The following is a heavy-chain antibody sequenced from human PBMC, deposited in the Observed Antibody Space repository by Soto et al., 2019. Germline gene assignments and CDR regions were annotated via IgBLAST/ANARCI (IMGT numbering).Heavy chain of an antibody. CDR1: GFTFSNAW. J-gene: IGHJ6*02. V-gene: IGHV3-15*01. CDR3: TTKPVVPAATAQYYYYYGMDV. D-gene: IGHD2-2*01. Sequence: GGSLRLSCAASGFTFSNAWMSWVRQAPGKGLEWVGRIKSKTDGGTTDYAAPVKGRFTISRDDSKNTLYLQMNSLKTEDTAVYYCTTKPVVPAATAQYYYYYGMDVWGQGTTVTVSS. CDR2: IKSKTDGGTT.